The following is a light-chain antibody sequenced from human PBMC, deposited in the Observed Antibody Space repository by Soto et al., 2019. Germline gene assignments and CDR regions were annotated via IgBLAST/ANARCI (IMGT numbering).Light chain of an antibody. CDR1: KLGDKY. V-gene: IGLV3-1*01. CDR3: QAWGSSTGV. J-gene: IGLJ2*01. Sequence: SYELTQPPSVSVSPGQTASITCSGDKLGDKYACWYQQKPGQSPVLVIYQDSKRPSGIPERFSGSSSVNTATLTISGTQAMDEADYYCQAWGSSTGVFGGGTKVTVL. CDR2: QDS.